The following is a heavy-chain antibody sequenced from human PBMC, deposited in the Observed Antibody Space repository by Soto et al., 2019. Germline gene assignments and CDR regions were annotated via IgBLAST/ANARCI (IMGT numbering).Heavy chain of an antibody. V-gene: IGHV3-7*03. CDR3: ARRFLDGSGYYEPVFDC. CDR2: IKKDGSEK. J-gene: IGHJ4*02. D-gene: IGHD3-22*01. CDR1: GFTFSSYW. Sequence: GGSLRLSCAASGFTFSSYWMTWVRQAPGKGLEWVANIKKDGSEKNYVDSVKGRFTISRDNAKNSLYQHMSSLRVEDAAMNYCARRFLDGSGYYEPVFDCWGQGTMVTVSS.